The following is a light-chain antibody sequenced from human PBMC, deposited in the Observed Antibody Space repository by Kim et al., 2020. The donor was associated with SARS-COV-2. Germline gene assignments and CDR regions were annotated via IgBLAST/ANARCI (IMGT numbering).Light chain of an antibody. Sequence: SVGDRVTITCRASQNIGDYLNWYQHRPGKAPKLLIHAASSLQSDVPSRFSGSGSGTDFTLTISGLQPEDFTTYFCQQSYSTPHITFGPGTRLEIK. CDR1: QNIGDY. V-gene: IGKV1-39*01. CDR3: QQSYSTPHIT. J-gene: IGKJ5*01. CDR2: AAS.